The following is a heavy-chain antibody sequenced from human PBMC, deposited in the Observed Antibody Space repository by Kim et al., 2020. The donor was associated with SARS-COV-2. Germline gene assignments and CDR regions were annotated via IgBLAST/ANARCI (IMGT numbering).Heavy chain of an antibody. CDR3: ARRGLWFPEKYSARGAIDV. D-gene: IGHD3-10*01. Sequence: GGSLRLSCTVSGFNFGDYAMYWIRLVPGKGPEYLAGISFNSGAIGYEASVKGRFAISRDNSKNSLYLQMDSLRLEDTAMYYCARRGLWFPEKYSARGAIDVWGHGTMVTVSP. J-gene: IGHJ3*01. V-gene: IGHV3-9*01. CDR1: GFNFGDYA. CDR2: ISFNSGAI.